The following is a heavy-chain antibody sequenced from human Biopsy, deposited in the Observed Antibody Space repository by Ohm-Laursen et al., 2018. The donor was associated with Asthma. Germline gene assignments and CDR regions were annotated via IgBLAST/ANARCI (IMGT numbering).Heavy chain of an antibody. V-gene: IGHV4-39*01. J-gene: IGHJ4*02. CDR1: GGSISSSSYY. CDR2: IYYNGRT. D-gene: IGHD3-3*01. Sequence: TLSLTCTVSGGSISSSSYYWGWIRQPPGKGLEWIGSIYYNGRTYYNPSLKSRVTISVDTSKKQLSLQLSSVTAADTAVYYCARVTRITIFGVGGIQDYWGQGTLVTVSS. CDR3: ARVTRITIFGVGGIQDY.